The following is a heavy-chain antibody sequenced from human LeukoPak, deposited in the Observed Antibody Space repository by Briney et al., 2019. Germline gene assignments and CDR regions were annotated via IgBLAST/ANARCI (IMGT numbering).Heavy chain of an antibody. CDR3: ARDQGFGVAAVSSWFDP. J-gene: IGHJ5*02. Sequence: ASLKVSCKASVYIFARYGISWVRQAPGQGLEWMGWISAYNGHTNYAQKFQGRVTLTTDTSTTTAYMELRSLRSDDTAMYYCARDQGFGVAAVSSWFDPWGQGTLVTVSS. D-gene: IGHD3-3*01. V-gene: IGHV1-18*01. CDR2: ISAYNGHT. CDR1: VYIFARYG.